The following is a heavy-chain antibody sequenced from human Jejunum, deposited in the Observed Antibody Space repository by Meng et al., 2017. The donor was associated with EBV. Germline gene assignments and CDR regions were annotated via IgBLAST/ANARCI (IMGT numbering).Heavy chain of an antibody. CDR3: ARASSERLLDY. V-gene: IGHV4-4*02. CDR1: TDFISSYGW. Sequence: QVLLEESGPGLVKPSGTLPLPCAVSTDFISSYGWWSWVRQPPGKGLEWLGEINQVGSTYYNPSLKSRVTISIDTSKRQFSLRLNSMTAADTAVYYCARASSERLLDYWGQGTLVTVSS. D-gene: IGHD1-14*01. CDR2: INQVGST. J-gene: IGHJ4*02.